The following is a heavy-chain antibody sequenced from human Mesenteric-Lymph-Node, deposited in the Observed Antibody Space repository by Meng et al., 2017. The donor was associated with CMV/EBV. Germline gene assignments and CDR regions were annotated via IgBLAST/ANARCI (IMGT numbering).Heavy chain of an antibody. CDR2: ISSRSDYI. D-gene: IGHD1-26*01. Sequence: RGSLRLSCAASGFTFSDYCMNWVRQAPGKGLEWVSSISSRSDYIYYADSLKGRFTISRDNAKNSLYLQMNGLRAEDTAVYYCAKGGSQIDYWGQGTLVNVSS. J-gene: IGHJ4*02. V-gene: IGHV3-21*01. CDR1: GFTFSDYC. CDR3: AKGGSQIDY.